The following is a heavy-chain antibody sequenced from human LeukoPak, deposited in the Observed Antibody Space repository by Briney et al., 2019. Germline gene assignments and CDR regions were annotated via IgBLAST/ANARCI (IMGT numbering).Heavy chain of an antibody. D-gene: IGHD4-17*01. V-gene: IGHV4-34*01. CDR2: INHSGST. CDR3: ARAPSYGDFRKNFDL. Sequence: SETLSLTCAVYGGSFSGYYWSWIRQPPGKGLEWIGEINHSGSTNYNPSLKSRVTISVDTSKNQFSLKLSSVTAADTAVYYCARAPSYGDFRKNFDLWGRGTLVTVSS. J-gene: IGHJ2*01. CDR1: GGSFSGYY.